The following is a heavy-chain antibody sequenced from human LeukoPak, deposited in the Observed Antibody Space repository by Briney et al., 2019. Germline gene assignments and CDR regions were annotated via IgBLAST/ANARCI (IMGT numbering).Heavy chain of an antibody. Sequence: PGGSLRLSCAASGFTFSSYWMSWVRQAPGKGLEWVANIKQDGSEKYYVDSVKGRFTISRDNAKNSLYPQMNSLRAEDTAVYYCARDGGSGSYYLYYYYGMDVWGQGTTVTVSS. CDR1: GFTFSSYW. D-gene: IGHD3-10*01. CDR3: ARDGGSGSYYLYYYYGMDV. J-gene: IGHJ6*02. V-gene: IGHV3-7*01. CDR2: IKQDGSEK.